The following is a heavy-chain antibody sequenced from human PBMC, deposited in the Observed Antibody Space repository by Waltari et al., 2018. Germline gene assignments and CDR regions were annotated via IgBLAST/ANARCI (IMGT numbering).Heavy chain of an antibody. CDR2: IYYSGST. J-gene: IGHJ4*02. Sequence: QVQLQELGPGLVKPSETLSLTCTVSGGSISSYYWSWIRQPPGKGLEWIGYIYYSGSTNYNPSLKSRVTISVDTSKNQFSLKLSSVTAADTAVYYCARVRLGVLLWFGEFDYWGQGTLVTVSS. D-gene: IGHD3-10*01. CDR1: GGSISSYY. CDR3: ARVRLGVLLWFGEFDY. V-gene: IGHV4-59*01.